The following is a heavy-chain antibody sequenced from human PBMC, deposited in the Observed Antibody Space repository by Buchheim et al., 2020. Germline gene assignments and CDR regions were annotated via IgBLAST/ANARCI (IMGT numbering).Heavy chain of an antibody. V-gene: IGHV3-30-3*01. CDR2: ISYDGSNK. D-gene: IGHD3-22*01. J-gene: IGHJ4*02. CDR3: VRGAYYDSSGFPYY. Sequence: VQLVESGGGLVQPGGSLRLSCAASGFTFSSYAMHWVRQAPGKGLEWVAVISYDGSNKYYADSVKGRFTISRDNSKNTLYLQMNSLRAEDTAVYYCVRGAYYDSSGFPYYWGQGTL. CDR1: GFTFSSYA.